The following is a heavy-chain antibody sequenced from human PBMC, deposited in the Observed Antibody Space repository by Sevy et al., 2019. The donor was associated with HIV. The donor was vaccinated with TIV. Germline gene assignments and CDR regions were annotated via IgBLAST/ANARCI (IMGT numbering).Heavy chain of an antibody. CDR1: GGSFSGYY. D-gene: IGHD3-10*01. V-gene: IGHV4-34*01. Sequence: SETLSLTCAVYGGSFSGYYWSWIRQPPGKGLEWIGEINHSGSTNYNPTLKSRVTISVDTSKNQFSLKLSSVTAADTAVYYCARGISLTMVRGRAFDIWGQGTMVTVSS. CDR3: ARGISLTMVRGRAFDI. J-gene: IGHJ3*02. CDR2: INHSGST.